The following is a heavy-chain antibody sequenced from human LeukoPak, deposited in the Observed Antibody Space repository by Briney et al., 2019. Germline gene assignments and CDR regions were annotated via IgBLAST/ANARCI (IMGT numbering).Heavy chain of an antibody. V-gene: IGHV3-74*01. J-gene: IGHJ4*02. CDR2: INSDGSDM. D-gene: IGHD3-22*01. CDR1: GFTFSGYW. Sequence: GGSLRLSCTGSGFTFSGYWMHWVRQVPGKGLVWVSRINSDGSDMSYADSVKGRFTISRDNAKNTVYLQMNSLRAEDTAIYFCAKFPQSVVGTTQFDFWGQGTLVTVSS. CDR3: AKFPQSVVGTTQFDF.